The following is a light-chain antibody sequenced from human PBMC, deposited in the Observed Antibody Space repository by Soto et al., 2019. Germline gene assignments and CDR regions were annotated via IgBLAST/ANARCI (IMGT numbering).Light chain of an antibody. Sequence: IVLTQSPATLSSSLGERATLSCRASQSISGSYLAWHQQKPDPPPRLLISGTTSTATGTPGRSRGRGSGTDFSLTIRTLESEYFALYYCQRYGSSATFGQGTKVDIK. V-gene: IGKV3-20*01. J-gene: IGKJ1*01. CDR3: QRYGSSAT. CDR1: QSISGSY. CDR2: GTT.